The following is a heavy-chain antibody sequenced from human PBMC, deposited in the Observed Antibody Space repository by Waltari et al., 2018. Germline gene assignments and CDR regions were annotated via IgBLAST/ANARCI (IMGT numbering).Heavy chain of an antibody. D-gene: IGHD6-6*01. CDR3: ARDLRYSSSSLVSYYYYYMDV. CDR2: ISSSSSYI. J-gene: IGHJ6*03. CDR1: GFTFSSYS. Sequence: EVQLVESGGGLVKPGGSLRLSCAASGFTFSSYSMNWVRQAPGKGLEWVSSISSSSSYIYDADQGKGRFTISRDNAKNSLYLQMNSLRAEDTAVYYCARDLRYSSSSLVSYYYYYMDVWGKGTTVTVSS. V-gene: IGHV3-21*01.